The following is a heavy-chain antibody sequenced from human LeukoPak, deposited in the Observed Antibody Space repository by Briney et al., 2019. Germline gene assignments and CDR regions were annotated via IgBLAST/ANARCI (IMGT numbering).Heavy chain of an antibody. J-gene: IGHJ4*02. D-gene: IGHD2-15*01. CDR3: AREIRYCSGGSCYLDY. CDR1: GFMFSSYG. V-gene: IGHV3-30*02. Sequence: GGSLRLSCAASGFMFSSYGMHWVRQAPGKGLEWVAFIRYDGSNKYYADSVKGRFTISRDNAKNTLYLQMNSLRAEDTAVYYCAREIRYCSGGSCYLDYWGQGTLVTVSS. CDR2: IRYDGSNK.